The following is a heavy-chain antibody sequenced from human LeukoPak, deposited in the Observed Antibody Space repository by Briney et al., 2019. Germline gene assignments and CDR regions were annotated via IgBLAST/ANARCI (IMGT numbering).Heavy chain of an antibody. CDR3: ARDLFSGPPFDY. V-gene: IGHV3-66*01. Sequence: GGSLRLSCAASGFTVSSTCMSWVRQTPGKGLEWVSVIYSGGSTYYADSVKGRFTISRDNSKNTLYLQMNSLRAEDTAVYYCARDLFSGPPFDYWGQGTLVTVSS. D-gene: IGHD2-21*01. CDR2: IYSGGST. J-gene: IGHJ4*02. CDR1: GFTVSSTC.